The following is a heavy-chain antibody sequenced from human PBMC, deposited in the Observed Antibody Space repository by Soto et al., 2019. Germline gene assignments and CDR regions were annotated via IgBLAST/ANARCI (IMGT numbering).Heavy chain of an antibody. V-gene: IGHV3-33*08. Sequence: PGGSLRLSCVASGFSFSSQAMHWVRQAPGKGLEWVAVIGFDGNNDYYANSVKGRFTISRDNSGNTLYLEMKSLRVEDTAVYYCAREIGYSSTWPSYWGPGTLVTVSS. J-gene: IGHJ4*02. D-gene: IGHD6-13*01. CDR2: IGFDGNND. CDR1: GFSFSSQA. CDR3: AREIGYSSTWPSY.